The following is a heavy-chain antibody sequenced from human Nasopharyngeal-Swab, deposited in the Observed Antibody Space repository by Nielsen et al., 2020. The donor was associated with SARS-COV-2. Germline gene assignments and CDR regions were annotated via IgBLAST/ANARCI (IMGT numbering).Heavy chain of an antibody. CDR3: ARDGGSYYSWFDP. CDR1: GFTFSSYA. J-gene: IGHJ5*02. D-gene: IGHD1-26*01. CDR2: ISYDGSNK. Sequence: GGSLRLSCAASGFTFSSYAMHWVRQAPGKGLEWVAVISYDGSNKYYADSVKGRFTISRDNSKNTLYLQMNSLRAEDTAVYYCARDGGSYYSWFDPWGQGTLVTVSS. V-gene: IGHV3-30*04.